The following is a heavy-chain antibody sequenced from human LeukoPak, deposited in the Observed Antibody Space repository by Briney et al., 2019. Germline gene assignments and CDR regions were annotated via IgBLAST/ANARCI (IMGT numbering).Heavy chain of an antibody. V-gene: IGHV4-59*01. J-gene: IGHJ2*01. Sequence: SETLSLTCTVSGGSISSYYWSWIRQPPGKGLEWIGYIFYSGGTNYNPSLKSRVTISVDTSKNQFSLKLSSVTAADTAVYYCARVYYSNSYDYWYFDLWGRGTLVTVSS. D-gene: IGHD6-13*01. CDR2: IFYSGGT. CDR3: ARVYYSNSYDYWYFDL. CDR1: GGSISSYY.